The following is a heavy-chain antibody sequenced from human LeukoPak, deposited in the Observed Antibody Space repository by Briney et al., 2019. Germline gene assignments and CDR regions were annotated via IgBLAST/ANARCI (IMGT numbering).Heavy chain of an antibody. CDR2: INHSGST. Sequence: SETLSLTCAVYGGSFSGYYWSWIRQPPGKGLEWIGEINHSGSTNYNPSLKSRVTISVDTSKNQFSLKLSSVTAADTAVYYCARPKIAAAGTIAFDIWGQGTMVTVSS. J-gene: IGHJ3*02. D-gene: IGHD6-13*01. V-gene: IGHV4-34*01. CDR1: GGSFSGYY. CDR3: ARPKIAAAGTIAFDI.